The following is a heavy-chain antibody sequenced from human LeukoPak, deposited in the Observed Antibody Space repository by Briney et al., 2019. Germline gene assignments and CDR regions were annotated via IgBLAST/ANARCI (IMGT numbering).Heavy chain of an antibody. CDR2: ISSNGGST. CDR3: ARGSTMVRGVYDY. D-gene: IGHD3-10*01. J-gene: IGHJ4*02. Sequence: GGSLRLSCAASGFTFSSYAMHWVRQAPGKGLEYVSAISSNGGSTYYANSVKGRFTISRDNSKNTLYLQMGSLRAEDLAVYYCARGSTMVRGVYDYWGQGTLVTVSS. V-gene: IGHV3-64*01. CDR1: GFTFSSYA.